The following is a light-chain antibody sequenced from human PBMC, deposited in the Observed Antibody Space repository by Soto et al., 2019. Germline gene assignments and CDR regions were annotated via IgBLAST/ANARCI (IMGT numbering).Light chain of an antibody. CDR3: SSYTSSSTLVV. Sequence: QSALTQPASVSGSPGQSITISCTGTNSDIGAYNYVSWYQQYPGKAPKVMIYDVSHRPSGVSNRFSGSKSGNAASLTISGLQAEDEANYYCSSYTSSSTLVVFGGGTKLTVL. V-gene: IGLV2-14*01. CDR1: NSDIGAYNY. J-gene: IGLJ2*01. CDR2: DVS.